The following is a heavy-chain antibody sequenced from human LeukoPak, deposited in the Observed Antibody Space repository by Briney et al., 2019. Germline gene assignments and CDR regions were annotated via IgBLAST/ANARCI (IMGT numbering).Heavy chain of an antibody. CDR3: AKDRNYDSSGYYPYYFDY. V-gene: IGHV3-23*01. CDR1: GFTFSSYA. D-gene: IGHD3-22*01. J-gene: IGHJ4*02. Sequence: GGSLRLSCAASGFTFSSYAMSWVRQAPGKGLEWVSTISDSGGGTYYADSVKGRFTISRDNSKNTLYLQMNSLRAEDTAVYYCAKDRNYDSSGYYPYYFDYWGQGTLVTVSS. CDR2: ISDSGGGT.